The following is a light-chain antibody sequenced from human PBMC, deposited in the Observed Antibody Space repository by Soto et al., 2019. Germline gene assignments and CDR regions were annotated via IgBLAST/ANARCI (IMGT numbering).Light chain of an antibody. Sequence: DIQMTQSPSTLSASVGDRVTITCRASQSLSSWLAWYQQKPGKAPKLLIYKASSLESGVPSRFSGSGSGTEFTLTISSLQPDDFATYYCQQYKSYPTFGGGTKVEIK. CDR3: QQYKSYPT. J-gene: IGKJ4*01. CDR2: KAS. CDR1: QSLSSW. V-gene: IGKV1-5*03.